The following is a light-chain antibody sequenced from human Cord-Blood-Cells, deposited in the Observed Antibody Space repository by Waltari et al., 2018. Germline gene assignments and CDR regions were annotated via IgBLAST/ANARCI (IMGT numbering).Light chain of an antibody. CDR1: QSVLYSSNNKNY. V-gene: IGKV4-1*01. CDR3: QQYYSTPPYS. Sequence: QSPDSLAVSLGERATINCKSSQSVLYSSNNKNYLAWYQQKPGQPPKLLIYWASTRESGVPDRFSGSGSGTDFTLTISSLQAEDVAVYYCQQYYSTPPYSFGQGTKLEIK. J-gene: IGKJ2*03. CDR2: WAS.